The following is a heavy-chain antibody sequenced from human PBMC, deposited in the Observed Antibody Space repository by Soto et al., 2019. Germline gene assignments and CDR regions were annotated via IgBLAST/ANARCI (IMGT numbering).Heavy chain of an antibody. CDR3: ARAGLYSWNYFYYGMDV. D-gene: IGHD1-20*01. Sequence: QVQLQESGPGLVKPSGTLSLICAVSGGSISSSNWWSWVRQPPGKGLEWIGEIYHSGSTNYNPSLKSRVTISVDESKNQFSLNLSSVTAADTAVYYCARAGLYSWNYFYYGMDVWGQGTTVTVSS. CDR1: GGSISSSNW. J-gene: IGHJ6*02. CDR2: IYHSGST. V-gene: IGHV4-4*02.